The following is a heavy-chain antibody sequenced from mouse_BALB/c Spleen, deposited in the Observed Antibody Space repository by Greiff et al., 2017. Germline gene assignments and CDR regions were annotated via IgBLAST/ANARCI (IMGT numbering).Heavy chain of an antibody. J-gene: IGHJ3*01. Sequence: QVQLKESGAELAKPGASVKMSCKASGYTFTSYWMQWVKQRPGQGLEWIGYINPSTGYTEYNQKFKDKATLTADKSSSTAYMQLSSLTSEDSAVYYCATNWFAYWGQGTLVTVSA. V-gene: IGHV1-7*01. CDR2: INPSTGYT. CDR1: GYTFTSYW. CDR3: ATNWFAY.